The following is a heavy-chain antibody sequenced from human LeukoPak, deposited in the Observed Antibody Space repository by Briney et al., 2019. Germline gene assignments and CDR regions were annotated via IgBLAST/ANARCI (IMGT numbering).Heavy chain of an antibody. CDR2: VNPEGSST. Sequence: GGSLRLSCAASGFTFTSYWMHWVRQAPGKGLVWVSRVNPEGSSTSYADSVKGRFTISRDNSKNTLYLQMNSLRAEDTAVYYCAREKNDIVVTSYYFDYWGQGTLVTVSS. J-gene: IGHJ4*02. CDR3: AREKNDIVVTSYYFDY. CDR1: GFTFTSYW. D-gene: IGHD5-12*01. V-gene: IGHV3-74*01.